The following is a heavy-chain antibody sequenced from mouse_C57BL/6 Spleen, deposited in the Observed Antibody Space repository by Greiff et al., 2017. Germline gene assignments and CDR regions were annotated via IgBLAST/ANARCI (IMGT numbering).Heavy chain of an antibody. J-gene: IGHJ1*03. Sequence: EVQLVESGGGLVKPGGSLKLSCAASGFTFSDYGMHWVRQAPEKGLEWVAYISSGSSTIYYADTVKGRFPISRDNAKNTLFLQMTSLRSEDTAMYYCARSVVHWYFDVWGTGTTVTVSS. CDR2: ISSGSSTI. V-gene: IGHV5-17*01. CDR3: ARSVVHWYFDV. CDR1: GFTFSDYG. D-gene: IGHD1-1*01.